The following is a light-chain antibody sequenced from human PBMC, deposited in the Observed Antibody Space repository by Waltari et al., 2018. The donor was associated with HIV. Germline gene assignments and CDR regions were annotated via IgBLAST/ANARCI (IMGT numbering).Light chain of an antibody. CDR3: CSYTSRSTLV. CDR2: EVS. J-gene: IGLJ2*01. Sequence: QSALTQPASVSGSPGPSITISCTGTSSDVGGYNYVSWYQQHPGTAPKLMIYEVSKRPSRISIRVAGSKSGNTASLTIAGLQAEDEADYYCCSYTSRSTLVFGGGTKLTVL. V-gene: IGLV2-14*01. CDR1: SSDVGGYNY.